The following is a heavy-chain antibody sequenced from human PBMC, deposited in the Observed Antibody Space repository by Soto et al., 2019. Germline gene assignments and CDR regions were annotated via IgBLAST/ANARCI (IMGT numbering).Heavy chain of an antibody. CDR3: AKDVLPGYCSGGSCPGFQH. CDR1: GFTFSSYG. V-gene: IGHV3-30*18. D-gene: IGHD2-15*01. J-gene: IGHJ1*01. CDR2: ISYDGSNK. Sequence: QVQLVESGGGVVQPGRSLRLSCAASGFTFSSYGMHWVRQAPGKGLEWVAVISYDGSNKYYADSVKGRFTISRDNSKNTLYLQMNSLRAEDTAVYYCAKDVLPGYCSGGSCPGFQHWGQGTLVTVSS.